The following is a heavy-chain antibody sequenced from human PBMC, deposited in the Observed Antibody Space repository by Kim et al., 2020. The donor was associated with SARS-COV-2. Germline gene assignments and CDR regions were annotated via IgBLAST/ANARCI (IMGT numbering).Heavy chain of an antibody. CDR3: VCSPDSGSYEGGFDY. CDR2: ISAYNGNT. V-gene: IGHV1-18*01. CDR1: GYTFTNYG. Sequence: ASVKVSCKASGYTFTNYGISWVRQAPGQGLEWMGWISAYNGNTNYAQKVQGRVTMTTDTSTNTAYMELRSLRSDDTAVYYCVCSPDSGSYEGGFDYWGQGTLVTVSS. D-gene: IGHD3-10*01. J-gene: IGHJ4*02.